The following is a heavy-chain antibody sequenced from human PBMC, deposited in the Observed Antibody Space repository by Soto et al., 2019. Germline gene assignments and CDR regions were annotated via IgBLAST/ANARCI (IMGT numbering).Heavy chain of an antibody. CDR3: ARDHRDYELGGENWFDP. D-gene: IGHD4-17*01. V-gene: IGHV4-31*03. Sequence: SETLSLTCTVSGGSISSGGYYWSWIRQHPGKGLEWIGYIYYSGSTYYNPSLKSRVTISVDTSKNQFSLKLSSVTAADTAVYYCARDHRDYELGGENWFDPWGQGTRVTVSS. J-gene: IGHJ5*02. CDR2: IYYSGST. CDR1: GGSISSGGYY.